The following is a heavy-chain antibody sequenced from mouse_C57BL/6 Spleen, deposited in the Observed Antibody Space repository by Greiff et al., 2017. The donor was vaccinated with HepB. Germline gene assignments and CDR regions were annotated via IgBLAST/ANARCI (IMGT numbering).Heavy chain of an antibody. CDR1: GFTFSDYG. D-gene: IGHD1-1*01. J-gene: IGHJ4*01. CDR3: ARRDYYYGSRERLGAMDY. Sequence: EVMLVESGGGLVKPGGSLKLSCAASGFTFSDYGMHWVRQAPEKGLEWVAYISSGSSTIYYADTVKGRFTISRDNAKNTLFLQMTSLRSEDTAMYYCARRDYYYGSRERLGAMDYWGQGTSVTVSS. CDR2: ISSGSSTI. V-gene: IGHV5-17*01.